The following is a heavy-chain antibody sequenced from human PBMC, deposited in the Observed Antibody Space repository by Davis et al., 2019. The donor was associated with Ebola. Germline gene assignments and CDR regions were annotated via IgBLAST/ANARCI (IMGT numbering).Heavy chain of an antibody. Sequence: SETLSLTCTVSGGSISSGGYYWSWIRQHPGRGLEWIGYISYSVNTYYNPSLKSRVTISVDTSKNQFSLKLSSVTAADTAVYYCARVILWFGELSIDPWGQGTLVTVSS. CDR3: ARVILWFGELSIDP. V-gene: IGHV4-31*03. D-gene: IGHD3-10*01. J-gene: IGHJ5*02. CDR2: ISYSVNT. CDR1: GGSISSGGYY.